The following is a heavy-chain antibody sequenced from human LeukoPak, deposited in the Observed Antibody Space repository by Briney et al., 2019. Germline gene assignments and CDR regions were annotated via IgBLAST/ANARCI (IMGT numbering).Heavy chain of an antibody. D-gene: IGHD2-2*01. CDR1: GYTFTGYY. J-gene: IGHJ6*03. CDR2: INPSSGRT. Sequence: ASVKVSCKASGYTFTGYYMHWVGQAPGQGLEWMGWINPSSGRTNYAQNFQDRVAMTRDTSISTAYMELSSLRSDDTAVYYCARGSSIHVLLYHYYYMDVWGKGTTVAVSS. V-gene: IGHV1-2*02. CDR3: ARGSSIHVLLYHYYYMDV.